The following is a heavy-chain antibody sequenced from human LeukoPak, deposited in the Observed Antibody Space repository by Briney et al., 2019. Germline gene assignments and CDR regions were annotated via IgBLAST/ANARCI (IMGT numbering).Heavy chain of an antibody. J-gene: IGHJ3*01. V-gene: IGHV3-30*02. CDR3: AKEAGLFDV. Sequence: GGSLGLSCAASGFTFSSYGMHWVRQAPGKGLEWVAFIRPDASKEYHADSVKGRFIISRDNSKKILYLQMNSLRVEDTAMYYCAKEAGLFDVWGQGAMVIVSS. CDR1: GFTFSSYG. CDR2: IRPDASKE.